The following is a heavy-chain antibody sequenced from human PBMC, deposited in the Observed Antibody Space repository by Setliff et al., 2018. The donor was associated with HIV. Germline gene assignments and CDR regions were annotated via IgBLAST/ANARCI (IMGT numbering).Heavy chain of an antibody. Sequence: GSLRLSCAASGFTFSSYSMNWVRQAPGKGLEWVSYISSSSSTIYYADSVKGRFTISRDNAKNSLYLQMNSLRAEDTAVYYCARDVEAARLYGMDVWGKGTTVTVSS. J-gene: IGHJ6*04. V-gene: IGHV3-48*01. CDR3: ARDVEAARLYGMDV. D-gene: IGHD6-6*01. CDR2: ISSSSSTI. CDR1: GFTFSSYS.